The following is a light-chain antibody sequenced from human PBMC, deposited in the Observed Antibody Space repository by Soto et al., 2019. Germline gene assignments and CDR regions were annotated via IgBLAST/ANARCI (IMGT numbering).Light chain of an antibody. CDR2: EVS. Sequence: QSAMTQPASVSGSPGQSITISCTGTSSDIGRFHYVSWYQQHPGKVPNLMIYEVSNRPSGVSNRFSGSKSGNTATLTISGLQAEDEADYYCGSHTISNTQVVGGGTTLTVL. V-gene: IGLV2-14*01. CDR3: GSHTISNTQV. J-gene: IGLJ3*02. CDR1: SSDIGRFHY.